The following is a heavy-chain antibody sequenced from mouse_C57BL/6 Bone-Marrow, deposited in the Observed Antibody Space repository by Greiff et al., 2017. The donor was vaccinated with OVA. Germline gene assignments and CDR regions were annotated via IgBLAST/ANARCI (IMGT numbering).Heavy chain of an antibody. J-gene: IGHJ3*01. D-gene: IGHD2-1*01. CDR2: ISDGGSYT. V-gene: IGHV5-4*01. CDR1: GFTFSSYA. Sequence: EVHLVESGGGLVKPGGSLKLSCAASGFTFSSYAMSWVRQTPEKRLEWVATISDGGSYTYYPDNVKGRFTISRDNAKNNLYLQMSHLKSEDTAMYYCARVYYGNEAYWGQGTLVTVSA. CDR3: ARVYYGNEAY.